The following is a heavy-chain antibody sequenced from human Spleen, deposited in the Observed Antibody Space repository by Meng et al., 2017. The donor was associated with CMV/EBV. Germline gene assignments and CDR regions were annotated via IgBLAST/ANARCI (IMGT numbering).Heavy chain of an antibody. CDR3: VRAPRGWCSDGICYPAGYMDV. Sequence: SVKVSCKASGGTFSSYAISWVRQAPGQGLEWMGGINPIFGTANYAQKFQGRVTITTDESTSTAYMELSSLRSEDTAVYYCVRAPRGWCSDGICYPAGYMDVWGQGTTVTVSS. V-gene: IGHV1-69*05. CDR2: INPIFGTA. J-gene: IGHJ6*03. D-gene: IGHD2-15*01. CDR1: GGTFSSYA.